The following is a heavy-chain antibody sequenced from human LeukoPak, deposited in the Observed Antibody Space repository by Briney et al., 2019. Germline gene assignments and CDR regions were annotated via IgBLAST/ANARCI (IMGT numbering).Heavy chain of an antibody. Sequence: PGGSLRLSCAASGFTFSSYEMNWVRQAPGKGLEWVSYISSSGSTIYYADSVKGRFTISRDNAKNSLYLQMNSLRAEDTAVYYCAREYSGSWYTYYYYYMDVWGEGTTVTISS. J-gene: IGHJ6*03. D-gene: IGHD6-13*01. V-gene: IGHV3-48*03. CDR3: AREYSGSWYTYYYYYMDV. CDR2: ISSSGSTI. CDR1: GFTFSSYE.